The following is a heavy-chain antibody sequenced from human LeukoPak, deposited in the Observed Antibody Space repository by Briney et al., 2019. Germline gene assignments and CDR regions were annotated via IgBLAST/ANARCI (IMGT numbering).Heavy chain of an antibody. D-gene: IGHD2-2*01. CDR3: ARVRYCSTNRCYDREFDN. V-gene: IGHV4-4*02. CDR1: GGSISSSNW. J-gene: IGHJ4*02. Sequence: SETLSLTCAVSGGSISSSNWWSWVRQPPGKGLEWIGEIYHSGSANYNPSLKSRVTISVDTSKDQFSLKLNSVTAADTAVYYCARVRYCSTNRCYDREFDNWGQGTLVTVSS. CDR2: IYHSGSA.